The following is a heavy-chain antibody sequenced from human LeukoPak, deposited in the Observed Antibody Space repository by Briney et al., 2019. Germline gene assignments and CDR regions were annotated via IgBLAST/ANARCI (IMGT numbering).Heavy chain of an antibody. Sequence: ASVKVSCKASGYTFTDYYMHWVRQAPGQGLEWMGWINPNSGGTNYAQKFQGRVTMTRDTSISTAYMELGRLRSDDTAVYYCARDSTIFRQAPSYWGQGTLVTVSS. V-gene: IGHV1-2*02. J-gene: IGHJ4*02. D-gene: IGHD3-3*01. CDR3: ARDSTIFRQAPSY. CDR1: GYTFTDYY. CDR2: INPNSGGT.